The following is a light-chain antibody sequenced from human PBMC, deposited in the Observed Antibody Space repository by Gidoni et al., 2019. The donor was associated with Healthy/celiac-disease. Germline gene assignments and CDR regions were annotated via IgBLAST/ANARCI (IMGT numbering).Light chain of an antibody. CDR2: DAS. Sequence: EIVLTQSPATLSLSPGERATLSCRASQSVSSYLAWYQQKPGQAPRLLIYDASNRATGIPTRFSGSGSGKNFTLTISSLEPKDFAVYYCQQRSNWPLTFXPXTKVDIK. CDR3: QQRSNWPLT. J-gene: IGKJ3*01. V-gene: IGKV3-11*01. CDR1: QSVSSY.